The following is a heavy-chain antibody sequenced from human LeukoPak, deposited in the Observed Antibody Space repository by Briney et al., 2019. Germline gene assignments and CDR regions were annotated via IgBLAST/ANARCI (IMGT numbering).Heavy chain of an antibody. J-gene: IGHJ5*02. V-gene: IGHV3-23*01. CDR2: ISGSGGST. Sequence: GGTLRLSCAASGFTFSSYGMSWVRQAPGKGLEWVSAISGSGGSTYYADSVKGRFTISRDNSKNTLYLQMNSLRAEDTAFYYCATDHSMANTAWWFDPWGQGTLVTVSS. CDR1: GFTFSSYG. CDR3: ATDHSMANTAWWFDP. D-gene: IGHD5-24*01.